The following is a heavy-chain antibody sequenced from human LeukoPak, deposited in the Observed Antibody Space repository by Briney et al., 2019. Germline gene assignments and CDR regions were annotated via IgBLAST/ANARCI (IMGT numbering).Heavy chain of an antibody. CDR2: ISSSGSDV. CDR1: RFAFSACA. Sequence: PGEYLRLSRTASRFAFSACAMNWVSHAPGKGLESLSSISSSGSDVFYADSVKGRFTMSRDNAKNSLYLQMNSLRAEDTAVYYCARELYSHQDIDYWGQGTLVTVSS. J-gene: IGHJ4*02. CDR3: ARELYSHQDIDY. D-gene: IGHD3-16*02. V-gene: IGHV3-21*01.